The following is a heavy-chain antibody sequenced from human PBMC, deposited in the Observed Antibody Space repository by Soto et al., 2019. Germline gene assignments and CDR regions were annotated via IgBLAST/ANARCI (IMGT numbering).Heavy chain of an antibody. CDR1: GFAFGNYW. D-gene: IGHD3-10*01. J-gene: IGHJ4*01. CDR2: IKRDASEK. V-gene: IGHV3-7*01. CDR3: ARDSGDGSGSSVNHYVDY. Sequence: EVQLVESGGDLVQPGGSLRLSCAASGFAFGNYWMSWVRQAPGKGRVWLATIKRDASEKKYVDSVKGRFTMSRDNAKNSLYLQMDSLRAEDTAVYYCARDSGDGSGSSVNHYVDYWGHGTLVTVSA.